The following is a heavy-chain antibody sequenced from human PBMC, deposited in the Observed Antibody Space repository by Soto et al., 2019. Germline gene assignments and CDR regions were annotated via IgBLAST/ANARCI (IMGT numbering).Heavy chain of an antibody. CDR3: ASFKRITIFGAFPGLDY. CDR1: GGSISSYY. D-gene: IGHD3-3*01. J-gene: IGHJ4*02. V-gene: IGHV4-59*01. CDR2: IYYSGST. Sequence: LSLTCTVSGGSISSYYWSWIRQPPGKGLEWIGYIYYSGSTNYNPSLKSRVTISVDTSKNQFSLKLSSVTAADTAVYYCASFKRITIFGAFPGLDYWGQGTLVTVSS.